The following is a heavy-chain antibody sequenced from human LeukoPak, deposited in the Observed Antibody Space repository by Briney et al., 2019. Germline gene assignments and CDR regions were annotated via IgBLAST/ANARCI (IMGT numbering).Heavy chain of an antibody. Sequence: GGSLRLSCAASGFTFRSYTMNWVRQAPGKGLEWVSSLSPTRFYKYHADSLKGRFTITRDNAENSLYLQMNSLRVEDTAVYFCVRERRGEGFDYWGQGTLVTVSS. CDR3: VRERRGEGFDY. V-gene: IGHV3-21*01. J-gene: IGHJ4*02. CDR1: GFTFRSYT. CDR2: LSPTRFYK. D-gene: IGHD3-10*01.